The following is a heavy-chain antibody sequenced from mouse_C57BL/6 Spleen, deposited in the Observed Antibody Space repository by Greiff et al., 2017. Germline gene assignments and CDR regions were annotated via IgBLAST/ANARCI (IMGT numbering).Heavy chain of an antibody. Sequence: QVQLQQSGAELVRPGASVKLSCKASGYTFTDYYINWVKQRPGQGLEWIARIYPGSGNTYYNEKFKGKATLTAEKSSSTAYMQLSSLTSEDSAVYFCARRRSTGAMDYWGQGTSVTVSS. CDR1: GYTFTDYY. D-gene: IGHD4-1*02. CDR2: IYPGSGNT. J-gene: IGHJ4*01. V-gene: IGHV1-76*01. CDR3: ARRRSTGAMDY.